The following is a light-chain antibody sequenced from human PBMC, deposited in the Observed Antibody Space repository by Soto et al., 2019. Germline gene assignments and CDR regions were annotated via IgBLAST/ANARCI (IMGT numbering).Light chain of an antibody. CDR3: QQSFSTPPYT. CDR1: QSIRSD. CDR2: ATS. J-gene: IGKJ2*01. V-gene: IGKV1-39*01. Sequence: DIQMTQSPSSLSASVGDRVTITCRASQSIRSDLNWYQHKPGKAPKLLIYATSTSESGVPSRFSGSGSGTDFTLTISSLQPEDFATYYCQQSFSTPPYTFGQGTKLEIK.